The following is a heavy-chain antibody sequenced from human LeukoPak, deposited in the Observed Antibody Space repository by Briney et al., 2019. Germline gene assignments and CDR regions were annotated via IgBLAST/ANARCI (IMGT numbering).Heavy chain of an antibody. CDR2: ISYDGSDK. V-gene: IGHV3-30*18. J-gene: IGHJ4*02. CDR1: GFTFSSYG. D-gene: IGHD1-26*01. CDR3: AKDYRVEYSGCFDY. Sequence: GGSLRLSCAASGFTFSSYGMHWVRQAPGKGLEWVAVISYDGSDKYYADSVKGRFTISRDNSKNTLYLQMNSLRAADTAVYYCAKDYRVEYSGCFDYWGQGTLVTVSS.